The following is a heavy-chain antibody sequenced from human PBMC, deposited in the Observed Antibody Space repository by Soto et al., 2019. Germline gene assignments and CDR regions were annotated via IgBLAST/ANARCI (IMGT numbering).Heavy chain of an antibody. CDR1: GYTFTSHD. CDR2: MNPNSGNT. Sequence: ASVKVSCKASGYTFTSHDINWVRQATGQGLEWMGWMNPNSGNTGHAQKFQGRVTMTRNTSISTAYMELSSLRSEDTAVYYCARGGAWTTVVTSSCIDVWGQGTTVTVSS. CDR3: ARGGAWTTVVTSSCIDV. D-gene: IGHD4-17*01. J-gene: IGHJ6*02. V-gene: IGHV1-8*01.